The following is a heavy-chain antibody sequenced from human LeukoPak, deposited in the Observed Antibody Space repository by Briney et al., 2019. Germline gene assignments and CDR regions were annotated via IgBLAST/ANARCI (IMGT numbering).Heavy chain of an antibody. Sequence: GGSLRLSCAASGFTVSSNYMSWVRQAPGKGLEWVSVIYSGGSTYYADSVKGRFTISRDNARNSLYLHMNSLRAEDTAVYYCARDNWIEAHYFDYWGQGTLVTVSS. V-gene: IGHV3-53*01. CDR2: IYSGGST. J-gene: IGHJ4*02. CDR3: ARDNWIEAHYFDY. CDR1: GFTVSSNY. D-gene: IGHD1-20*01.